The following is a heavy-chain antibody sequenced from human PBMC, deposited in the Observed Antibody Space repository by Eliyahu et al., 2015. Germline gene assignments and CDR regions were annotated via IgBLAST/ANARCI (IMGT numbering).Heavy chain of an antibody. Sequence: EVQLVESGGGLVQPGGSLRLSCXASGFTVSSNYMSWVRQAPGKGLEWVSVIYSGGSTYYADSVKGRFTISRDNSKNTLYLQMNSLRAEDTAVYYCASFKVVQGVHDYWGQGTLVTVSS. J-gene: IGHJ4*02. CDR3: ASFKVVQGVHDY. CDR2: IYSGGST. D-gene: IGHD3-10*01. V-gene: IGHV3-66*01. CDR1: GFTVSSNY.